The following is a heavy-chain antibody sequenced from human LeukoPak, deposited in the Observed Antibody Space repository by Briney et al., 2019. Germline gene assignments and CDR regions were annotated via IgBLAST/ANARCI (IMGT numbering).Heavy chain of an antibody. V-gene: IGHV1-2*02. CDR1: GYTFTGYY. CDR2: INPNSGGA. CDR3: ARSADYSNQHNDY. J-gene: IGHJ4*02. D-gene: IGHD4-11*01. Sequence: AASVKVSCKASGYTFTGYYMHWVRQAPAQGLEWMGWINPNSGGANYAQKFQGRVTMTRGTSISTGYMELSSLRSDDTAVYYCARSADYSNQHNDYWGQGTLVTVSS.